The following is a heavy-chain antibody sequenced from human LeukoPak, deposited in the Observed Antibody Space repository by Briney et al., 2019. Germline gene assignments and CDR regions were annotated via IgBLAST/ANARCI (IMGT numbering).Heavy chain of an antibody. CDR1: GFTVGSNQ. CDR3: ARKTDTSMLGDY. D-gene: IGHD5-18*01. V-gene: IGHV3-66*02. Sequence: HSGGSLRLSCAASGFTVGSNQMTWVRQAPGKGLEWVSLIYSGGGTKYADSVKGRFTISRDNSKSTLYLQMNSLRVEDTAVYYCARKTDTSMLGDYWGQGTLVTVSS. J-gene: IGHJ4*02. CDR2: IYSGGGT.